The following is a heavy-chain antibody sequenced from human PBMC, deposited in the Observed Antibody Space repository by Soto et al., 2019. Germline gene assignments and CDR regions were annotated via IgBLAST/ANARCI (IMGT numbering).Heavy chain of an antibody. D-gene: IGHD3-22*01. CDR3: ARVPDDSSGYYYDY. CDR2: INHSGST. Sequence: QVQLQQWGAGLLKPSETLSLTCAVYGGSFSGYYWSWIRQPPGKGLEWIGEINHSGSTNYNPSLKSRVTIQGDTSKNQFSLKLSSVTAADTAVYYCARVPDDSSGYYYDYWGQGTLVTVSS. CDR1: GGSFSGYY. V-gene: IGHV4-34*01. J-gene: IGHJ4*02.